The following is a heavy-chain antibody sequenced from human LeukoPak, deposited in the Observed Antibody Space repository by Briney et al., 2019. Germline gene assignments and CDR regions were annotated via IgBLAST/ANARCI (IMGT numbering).Heavy chain of an antibody. CDR1: GFTFSSYA. V-gene: IGHV3-23*01. Sequence: GGSLKLSCAASGFTFSSYAMSWVRQAPGKGLEWVSAISGSGGSTYYADSVKGRFTISRDNSKNTLYLQMNSLRAEDTAVYYCAKTTTVISRYFDYWGQGTLVTVSS. J-gene: IGHJ4*02. CDR3: AKTTTVISRYFDY. D-gene: IGHD4-11*01. CDR2: ISGSGGST.